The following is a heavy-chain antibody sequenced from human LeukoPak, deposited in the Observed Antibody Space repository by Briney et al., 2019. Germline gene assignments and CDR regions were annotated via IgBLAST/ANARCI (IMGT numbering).Heavy chain of an antibody. J-gene: IGHJ4*02. D-gene: IGHD6-19*01. CDR2: IGGSGGTT. CDR1: GFTFTSYA. CDR3: AKSSNGWYATDY. Sequence: PGGSLRLSCAASGFTFTSYAMSWVRQAPGKGLEWVSAIGGSGGTTYYADSVKGRFTISRDNPKNTLYLQMNSLRAEDTAIYYCAKSSNGWYATDYWGQGTLVTVSS. V-gene: IGHV3-23*01.